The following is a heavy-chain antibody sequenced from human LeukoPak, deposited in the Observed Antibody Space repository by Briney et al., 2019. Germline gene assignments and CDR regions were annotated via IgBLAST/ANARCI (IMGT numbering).Heavy chain of an antibody. CDR2: ISASGAST. J-gene: IGHJ4*02. CDR3: ARDLSGIAGYTYGRGIDY. Sequence: PGGSLRLSCAASGFIFSDYGMSWVRQAPGKGLEWVSGISASGASTYYADSVKGRFTISRDKSKKKLYLQMNSLRAEDTAVYYCARDLSGIAGYTYGRGIDYWGQGTLVTVSS. D-gene: IGHD5-18*01. V-gene: IGHV3-23*01. CDR1: GFIFSDYG.